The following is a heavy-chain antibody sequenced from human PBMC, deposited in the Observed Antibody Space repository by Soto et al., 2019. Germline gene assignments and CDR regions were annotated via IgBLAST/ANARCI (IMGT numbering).Heavy chain of an antibody. CDR3: ANGAAGGATHRSVDY. V-gene: IGHV3-30*18. CDR1: EFTFSNYG. CDR2: IRNDGSIE. D-gene: IGHD3-16*01. J-gene: IGHJ4*02. Sequence: GGSLRLSFAASEFTFSNYGMHGGRQAPGKGLEGVAVIRNDGSIEYYADSSKGRFTTSTDDPKHTLTLQMNSRRAEDTAGYYFANGAAGGATHRSVDYWGQGALVTVSS.